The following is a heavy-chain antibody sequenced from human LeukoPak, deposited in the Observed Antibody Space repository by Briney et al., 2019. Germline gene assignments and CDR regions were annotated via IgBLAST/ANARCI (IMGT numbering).Heavy chain of an antibody. D-gene: IGHD3-22*01. CDR2: INPNSGGT. Sequence: GASVKVSCKASGYTFTGYYMHWVRQAPGQGLEWMGWINPNSGGTNYAQKFQGRLTMTRNTSISTAYMELSSLSSEDTAMYYCARGFRSDSSGRKFDYWGQGALVTVSS. J-gene: IGHJ4*02. CDR1: GYTFTGYY. V-gene: IGHV1-2*02. CDR3: ARGFRSDSSGRKFDY.